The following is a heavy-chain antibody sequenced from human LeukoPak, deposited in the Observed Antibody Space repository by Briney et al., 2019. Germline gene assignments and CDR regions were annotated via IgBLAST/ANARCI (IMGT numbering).Heavy chain of an antibody. CDR1: GFTFSSYG. J-gene: IGHJ4*02. D-gene: IGHD6-19*01. V-gene: IGHV3-30*03. Sequence: PGGSLRLSCAASGFTFSSYGMHWVRQAPGKGLEWVAVISYDGSNKYYADSVKGRFTISRDNSKNTLYLQMNSLRAEDTAVYYCARGGIKYSSGWELFDYWGQGTLVTVSS. CDR3: ARGGIKYSSGWELFDY. CDR2: ISYDGSNK.